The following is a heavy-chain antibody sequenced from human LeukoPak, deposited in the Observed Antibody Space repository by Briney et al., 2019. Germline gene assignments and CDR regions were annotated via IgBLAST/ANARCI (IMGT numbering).Heavy chain of an antibody. J-gene: IGHJ4*02. V-gene: IGHV3-64D*09. Sequence: GGSLRLSCSASGSTFSSYVMHWVRQAPGKGLEYVSAITSNGGTTYYADSVKGRFTISRDNSKNTLYLQMSSLRAEDTAVFYCVRYYYDSSGYQRYFDYWGQGTLVTVSS. CDR1: GSTFSSYV. CDR3: VRYYYDSSGYQRYFDY. CDR2: ITSNGGTT. D-gene: IGHD3-22*01.